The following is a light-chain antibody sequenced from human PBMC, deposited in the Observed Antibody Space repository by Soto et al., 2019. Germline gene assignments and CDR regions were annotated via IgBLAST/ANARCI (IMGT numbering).Light chain of an antibody. CDR2: DAS. Sequence: EIVLTQSPATLSLSPGERATLSCRASQSVSRYFAWYQQKPGQAPRLLIYDASNRATGIPARFSGSGSGTDFTLTISSLEPEDFAVYYCQQRSNWSLTFGQGTKVEIK. J-gene: IGKJ1*01. V-gene: IGKV3-11*01. CDR1: QSVSRY. CDR3: QQRSNWSLT.